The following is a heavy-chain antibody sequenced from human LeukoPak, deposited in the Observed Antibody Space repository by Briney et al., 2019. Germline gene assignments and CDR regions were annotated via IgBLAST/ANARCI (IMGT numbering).Heavy chain of an antibody. D-gene: IGHD3-9*01. CDR3: AKLPDILTAFDI. Sequence: ASVKVSCKASGYTFTGYYMHWVRQAPGQGLEWMGWINPNSGVTNYAQKFQGRVTMTRDTSISTAYMELSRLRSDDTAVYYCAKLPDILTAFDIWGQGTMVTVSS. CDR2: INPNSGVT. V-gene: IGHV1-2*02. CDR1: GYTFTGYY. J-gene: IGHJ3*02.